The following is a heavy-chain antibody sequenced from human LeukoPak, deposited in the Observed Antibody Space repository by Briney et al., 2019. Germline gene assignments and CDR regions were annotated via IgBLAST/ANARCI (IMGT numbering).Heavy chain of an antibody. CDR3: ARESGSGWKHDAFDI. CDR2: INPNSGGT. Sequence: ASVMVSCKASGYTFTGYYMHWVRQAPGQGLEWMGWINPNSGGTNYAQKFQGWVTMTRDTSISTAYMGLSRLRSDDTAVYYCARESGSGWKHDAFDIWGQGTMVTVSS. D-gene: IGHD6-19*01. CDR1: GYTFTGYY. J-gene: IGHJ3*02. V-gene: IGHV1-2*04.